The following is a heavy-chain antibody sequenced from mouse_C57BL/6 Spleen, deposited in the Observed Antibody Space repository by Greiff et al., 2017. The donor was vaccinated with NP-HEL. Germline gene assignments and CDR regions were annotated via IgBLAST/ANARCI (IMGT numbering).Heavy chain of an antibody. CDR1: GFTFSDYY. CDR2: ISNGGGST. CDR3: ARHIYYGYFDV. Sequence: EVKLMESGGGLVQPGGSLKLSCAASGFTFSDYYMYWVRQTPEKRLEWVAYISNGGGSTYYPDTVKGRFTISRDNAKNTLYLQMSRLKSEDTAMYYCARHIYYGYFDVWGTGTTVTVSS. J-gene: IGHJ1*03. V-gene: IGHV5-12*01.